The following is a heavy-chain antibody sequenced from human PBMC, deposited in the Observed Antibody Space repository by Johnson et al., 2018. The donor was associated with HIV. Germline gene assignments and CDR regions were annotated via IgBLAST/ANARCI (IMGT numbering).Heavy chain of an antibody. V-gene: IGHV3-15*01. CDR3: ARGLITMIVVATDAFDI. J-gene: IGHJ3*02. Sequence: VQLVESGGGLVQPGGSLRLSCAASGFTFSNAWMSWVRQAPGKGLEWVGRIKSKTDGGTTDYAEPGKGRFTISRDNSKNRRYLQMNSLRAEATAVDYCARGLITMIVVATDAFDIWGQGTMVTVSS. CDR2: IKSKTDGGTT. CDR1: GFTFSNAW. D-gene: IGHD3-22*01.